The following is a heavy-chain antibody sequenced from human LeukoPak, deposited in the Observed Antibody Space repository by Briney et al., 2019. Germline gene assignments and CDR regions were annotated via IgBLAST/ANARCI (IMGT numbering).Heavy chain of an antibody. CDR1: GFSYSSYA. V-gene: IGHV3-23*01. CDR2: ISCSGAST. J-gene: IGHJ3*02. CDR3: AKDLRLVISVAGTPRDAFDI. Sequence: PGGSLRLSCTASGFSYSSYAMSWVRQAPGKGLEGVSFISCSGASTYYADSVKGRFTISRDNSQNTVYLQMNTLSDDDTAVYYCAKDLRLVISVAGTPRDAFDIWGQGTVVTVSS. D-gene: IGHD6-19*01.